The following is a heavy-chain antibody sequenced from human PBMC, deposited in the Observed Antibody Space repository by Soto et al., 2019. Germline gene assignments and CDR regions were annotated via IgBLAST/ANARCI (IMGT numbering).Heavy chain of an antibody. CDR1: GGSISSSSYY. D-gene: IGHD6-13*01. V-gene: IGHV4-39*01. Sequence: SETLSLTCTVSGGSISSSSYYWGWIRQPPGKGLEWIGSIYYSGSTYYNPSLKSRVTISVDTSKNQFSLKLSSVTAADTAVYYCARQIDRIAAAGTGQYYYMDVWGKGTTVTVSS. CDR2: IYYSGST. J-gene: IGHJ6*03. CDR3: ARQIDRIAAAGTGQYYYMDV.